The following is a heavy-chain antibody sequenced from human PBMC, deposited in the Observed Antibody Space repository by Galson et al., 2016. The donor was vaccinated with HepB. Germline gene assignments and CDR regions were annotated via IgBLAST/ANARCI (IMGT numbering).Heavy chain of an antibody. CDR2: ISGTGGST. J-gene: IGHJ4*02. CDR3: ARDLLLIVGATEYYFDY. V-gene: IGHV3-23*01. Sequence: SLRLSCAASGFIFSNYAMSWVRQAPGKGLEWVSGISGTGGSTYYVDSVKGRFTISRDSSKKTLYLQMNSLRGEDTAVYYCARDLLLIVGATEYYFDYWGQGTLVTVSS. D-gene: IGHD1-26*01. CDR1: GFIFSNYA.